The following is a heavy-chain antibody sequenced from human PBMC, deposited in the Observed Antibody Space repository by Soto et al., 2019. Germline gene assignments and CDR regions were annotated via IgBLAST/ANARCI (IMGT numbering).Heavy chain of an antibody. CDR2: IYSDGST. CDR1: GLTVSGNS. Sequence: EVQLVESGGGLIQPGGSLRLSCAASGLTVSGNSMGWVRQAPGKGLEWVSGIYSDGSTNYADSVKGRFTIFRDNSKNTLYLQMNSLRAEDTAVYHCARASSRWGSEAAYWGQGTLVTVSS. CDR3: ARASSRWGSEAAY. J-gene: IGHJ4*02. V-gene: IGHV3-53*01. D-gene: IGHD7-27*01.